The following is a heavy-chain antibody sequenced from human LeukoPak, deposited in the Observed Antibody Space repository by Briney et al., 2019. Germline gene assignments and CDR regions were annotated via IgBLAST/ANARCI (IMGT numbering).Heavy chain of an antibody. Sequence: GASVKVSCKASGYTFTSHYMHWVRQAPGQGLEWMGIINPSGGSTSYAQKFQGRVTMIRDTSTSTVYMELSSLRSEDTAVYYCARFTDISSSWYLNYYGMDVWGQGTTVTVSS. CDR1: GYTFTSHY. V-gene: IGHV1-46*01. CDR2: INPSGGST. J-gene: IGHJ6*02. CDR3: ARFTDISSSWYLNYYGMDV. D-gene: IGHD6-13*01.